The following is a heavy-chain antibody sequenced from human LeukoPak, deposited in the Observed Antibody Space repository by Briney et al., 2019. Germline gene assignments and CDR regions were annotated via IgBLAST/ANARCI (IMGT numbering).Heavy chain of an antibody. Sequence: PGGSLRLSCAHSGFIFSGYYKSWIRQAPGKGLEWVSYISGSGNDISYADSVKGRFTISRDNAKGSLYLQMNSLRAADTAVYECGTHAGRTGSDDWGQGTLVTVSS. J-gene: IGHJ4*02. V-gene: IGHV3-11*01. CDR2: ISGSGNDI. D-gene: IGHD3/OR15-3a*01. CDR3: GTHAGRTGSDD. CDR1: GFIFSGYY.